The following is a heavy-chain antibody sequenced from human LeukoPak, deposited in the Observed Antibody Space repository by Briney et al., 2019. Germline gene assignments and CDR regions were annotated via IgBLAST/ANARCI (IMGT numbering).Heavy chain of an antibody. V-gene: IGHV4-34*01. D-gene: IGHD3-10*01. J-gene: IGHJ5*02. CDR2: INHSGST. CDR3: ASYYGSGSYSWFDP. Sequence: SETLSLTCAVYGGSFSGYYWSWIRQPPGKGLEWIGEINHSGSTNYNPSLKSRVTISVDTSKNQFSLKLSFVTAADTAVYYCASYYGSGSYSWFDPWGQGTLVTVSS. CDR1: GGSFSGYY.